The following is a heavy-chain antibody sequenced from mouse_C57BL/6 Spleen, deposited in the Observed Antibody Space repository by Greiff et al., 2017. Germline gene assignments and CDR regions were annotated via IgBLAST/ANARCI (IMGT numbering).Heavy chain of an antibody. CDR3: EKATEYYAMDY. D-gene: IGHD1-1*01. CDR2: IHPNSGST. Sequence: QVHVKQPGAELVKPGASVKLSCKASGYTFTSYWMHWVKQRPGQGLEWIGMIHPNSGSTNYNEKFKSKATLTVDKSSSTAYMQLSSLTSEDSAVYYCEKATEYYAMDYWGQGTSVTVSS. CDR1: GYTFTSYW. J-gene: IGHJ4*01. V-gene: IGHV1-64*01.